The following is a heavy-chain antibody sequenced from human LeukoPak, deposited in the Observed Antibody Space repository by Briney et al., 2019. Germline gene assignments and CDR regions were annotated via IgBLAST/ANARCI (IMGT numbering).Heavy chain of an antibody. CDR3: ARDFGTMVRGVLGRPSRVRCGMDV. J-gene: IGHJ6*02. Sequence: GGSLRLSCAASGFTFSSYEMNWVRQAPGKGLEWVSYISSSGSPIYYADSVKGRFTVSRDNAKNSLYLQMNSLRAEDTAVYYCARDFGTMVRGVLGRPSRVRCGMDVWGQGTTVTVSS. V-gene: IGHV3-48*03. CDR1: GFTFSSYE. CDR2: ISSSGSPI. D-gene: IGHD3-10*01.